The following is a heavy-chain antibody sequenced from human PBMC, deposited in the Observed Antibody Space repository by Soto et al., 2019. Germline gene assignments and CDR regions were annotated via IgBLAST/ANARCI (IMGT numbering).Heavy chain of an antibody. CDR3: ARETCSVGSCHYDY. V-gene: IGHV4-59*11. Sequence: SETLSLTCTVSGGSITSHYWSWIRQPPGKGLEWIGYVHNSGRTNYNPSLKSRVTISVDTSKNQFSLKLSSVTAADTAVYYCARETCSVGSCHYDYWGLGTLVTVSS. CDR1: GGSITSHY. CDR2: VHNSGRT. D-gene: IGHD2-15*01. J-gene: IGHJ4*02.